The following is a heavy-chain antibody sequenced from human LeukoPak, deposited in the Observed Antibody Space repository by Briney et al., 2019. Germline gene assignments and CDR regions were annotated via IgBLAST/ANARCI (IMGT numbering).Heavy chain of an antibody. CDR2: ISSSSSYI. CDR3: ARCTTGRTFGSLREIKRSREIDY. J-gene: IGHJ4*02. V-gene: IGHV3-21*01. D-gene: IGHD1-1*01. CDR1: GFTFSSYS. Sequence: GGSLRLSCAASGFTFSSYSMNWVRQAPGKGLEWVSSISSSSSYIYYADSVKGRFTISRDNAKNSLRLQMNSLRVEDTAVYYCARCTTGRTFGSLREIKRSREIDYWGQGTLVTVSS.